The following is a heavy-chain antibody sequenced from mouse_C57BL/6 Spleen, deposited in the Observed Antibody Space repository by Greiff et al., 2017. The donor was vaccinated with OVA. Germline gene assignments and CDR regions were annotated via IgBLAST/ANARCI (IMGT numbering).Heavy chain of an antibody. CDR2: IYPGDGDT. V-gene: IGHV1-82*01. CDR1: GYAFSSSW. Sequence: VQLQQSGPELVKPGASVKISCKASGYAFSSSWMNWVKQRPGQGLEWIGRIYPGDGDTNYNGKFKGKATLTADKSSSTAYMPLSSLTSEDSAVLFCATAIPDEYDENWYFDVWGTGTTVTVSS. J-gene: IGHJ1*03. CDR3: ATAIPDEYDENWYFDV. D-gene: IGHD2-4*01.